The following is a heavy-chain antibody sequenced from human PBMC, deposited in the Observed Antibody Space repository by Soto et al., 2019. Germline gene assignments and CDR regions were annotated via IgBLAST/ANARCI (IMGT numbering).Heavy chain of an antibody. Sequence: QVQLVESGGGVVQPGRSLRLSCAASGFTFSSYAMYWVRQAPGKGLEWVAVISYDGSNKYYADSVKGRFTISRDNSKNTLYLQMNSLRAEDTAVYYCARRERYYYYYGMDVWGQGTTVTVSS. J-gene: IGHJ6*02. CDR2: ISYDGSNK. CDR3: ARRERYYYYYGMDV. CDR1: GFTFSSYA. V-gene: IGHV3-30-3*01. D-gene: IGHD1-26*01.